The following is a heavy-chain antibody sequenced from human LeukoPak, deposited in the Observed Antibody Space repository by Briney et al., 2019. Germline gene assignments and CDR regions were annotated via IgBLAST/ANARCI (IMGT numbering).Heavy chain of an antibody. V-gene: IGHV1-8*03. Sequence: ASVKVSCKASGYTFTGYYLHWLRQAPGQGLEWMGWMNPNSGNTGYAQKFQGRVTITRNTSISTAYMELSSLRSEDTAVYYCARGGPNWFDPWGQGTLVTVSS. J-gene: IGHJ5*02. CDR3: ARGGPNWFDP. CDR2: MNPNSGNT. CDR1: GYTFTGYY.